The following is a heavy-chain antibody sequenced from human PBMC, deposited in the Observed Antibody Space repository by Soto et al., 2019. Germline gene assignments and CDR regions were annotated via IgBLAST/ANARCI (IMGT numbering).Heavy chain of an antibody. Sequence: PSQTLSLTCAISGDSVSSNNAAWNWIRQSPSRGLEWLGRTYYRSTWYNDYAVSVKSRITINPDTSKNQFSLQLDSVTPDDTAVYYCSRASYSSAWASDYWGQGTLVTVSS. CDR2: TYYRSTWYN. CDR3: SRASYSSAWASDY. J-gene: IGHJ4*02. CDR1: GDSVSSNNAA. V-gene: IGHV6-1*01. D-gene: IGHD6-19*01.